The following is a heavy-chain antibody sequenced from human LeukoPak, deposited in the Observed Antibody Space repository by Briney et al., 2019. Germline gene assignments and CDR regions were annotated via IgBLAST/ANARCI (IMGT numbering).Heavy chain of an antibody. Sequence: PGGSLRLSCAASGFSISNNGISWVRQAPGKRLEWVSAISGSGGSTYYADSVKGRFTISRDNSKNTLYLQMNSLRAEDTAVYYCAKGSQDCSSTSCYFLSGFDPWGQGTLVTVSS. V-gene: IGHV3-23*01. D-gene: IGHD2-2*01. CDR1: GFSISNNG. CDR2: ISGSGGST. CDR3: AKGSQDCSSTSCYFLSGFDP. J-gene: IGHJ5*02.